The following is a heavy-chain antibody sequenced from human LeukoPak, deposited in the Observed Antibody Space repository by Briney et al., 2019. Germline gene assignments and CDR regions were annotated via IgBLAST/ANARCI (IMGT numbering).Heavy chain of an antibody. CDR2: IYYSGST. D-gene: IGHD3-10*01. Sequence: SETLSLTCTVPGDSISSYYWSWIRQPPGKGLEWIGYIYYSGSTNYNPSLKSRVTISVDTSKNQFSLKLSSVTAADTAVYYCATRPGKVWYWGQGTLVTVSS. V-gene: IGHV4-59*01. CDR3: ATRPGKVWY. J-gene: IGHJ4*02. CDR1: GDSISSYY.